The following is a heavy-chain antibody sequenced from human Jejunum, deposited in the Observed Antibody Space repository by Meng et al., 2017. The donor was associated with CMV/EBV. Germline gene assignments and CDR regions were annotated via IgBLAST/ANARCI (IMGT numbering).Heavy chain of an antibody. CDR3: ANTKYSGTYFDF. D-gene: IGHD1-26*01. CDR1: GFPFGTSW. Sequence: APGFPFGTSWLHWVRQVPGEGLVWVSRINGDGNTTAYADSVQGRFTISRDNAQNTLYLQMNSLTAEDTGVYYCANTKYSGTYFDFWGQGTLVTVSS. J-gene: IGHJ4*02. V-gene: IGHV3-74*01. CDR2: INGDGNTT.